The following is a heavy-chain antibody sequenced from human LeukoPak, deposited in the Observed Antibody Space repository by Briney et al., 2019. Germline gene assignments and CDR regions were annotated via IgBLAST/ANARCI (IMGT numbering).Heavy chain of an antibody. V-gene: IGHV3-30-3*01. J-gene: IGHJ4*02. Sequence: GGSLRLSCAASGFTFSSYAMHWVRQAPGKGLEWVAVISHDGSNKYYADSVKGRFTISRDNSKNTLYLQMNSLRAEDTAVYYCARGSGPSDYWGQGALVTVSS. CDR2: ISHDGSNK. CDR1: GFTFSSYA. CDR3: ARGSGPSDY. D-gene: IGHD7-27*01.